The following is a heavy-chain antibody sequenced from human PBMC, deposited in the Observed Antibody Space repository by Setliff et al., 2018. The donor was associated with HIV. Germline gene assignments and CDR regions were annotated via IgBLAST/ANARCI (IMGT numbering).Heavy chain of an antibody. Sequence: PSETLSLTCAVYGGSFSGYYWNWIRQPPGKGLEWIGEINHSGSTNYNPSLKSRVSISVDTSKNQFSLKLTSVTATDTAIYYCARGVGIGGNWFDPWGQGIMVTVS. D-gene: IGHD2-15*01. CDR2: INHSGST. V-gene: IGHV4-34*01. CDR1: GGSFSGYY. CDR3: ARGVGIGGNWFDP. J-gene: IGHJ5*02.